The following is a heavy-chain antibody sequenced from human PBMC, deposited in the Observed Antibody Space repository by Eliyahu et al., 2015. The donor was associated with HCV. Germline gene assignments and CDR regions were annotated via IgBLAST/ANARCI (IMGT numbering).Heavy chain of an antibody. V-gene: IGHV1-69*01. J-gene: IGHJ5*02. Sequence: EVKKPGSSVKVSCKASGGTFSSYAISWVRQAPGQGLEWMGGIIPIFGTANYAQKFQGRVTITADESTRPAYTERSSLSSEDTAVYYCARDGGWKYQLLNGHWFDPWGQGTLVTVSS. D-gene: IGHD2-2*01. CDR2: IIPIFGTA. CDR1: GGTFSSYA. CDR3: ARDGGWKYQLLNGHWFDP.